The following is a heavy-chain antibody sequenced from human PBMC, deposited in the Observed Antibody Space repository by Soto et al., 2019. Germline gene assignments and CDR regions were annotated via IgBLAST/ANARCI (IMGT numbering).Heavy chain of an antibody. V-gene: IGHV4-31*03. D-gene: IGHD5-18*01. Sequence: QVQLQESGPGLVKPSQTLSLTCTVSGGSISSGGYYWSWIRQHPGKGLEWIGYIYYSGSTYYNPSLKSRVTISVETSKNQFSLKLSSVTAADTAVYYCARRKGRVSYGHSYYYYYMDVWGKGTTVTVSS. CDR2: IYYSGST. CDR1: GGSISSGGYY. J-gene: IGHJ6*03. CDR3: ARRKGRVSYGHSYYYYYMDV.